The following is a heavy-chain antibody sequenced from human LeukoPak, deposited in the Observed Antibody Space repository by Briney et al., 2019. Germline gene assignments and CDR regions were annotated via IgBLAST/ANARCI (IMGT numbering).Heavy chain of an antibody. D-gene: IGHD3-10*01. Sequence: GGSLRLSCAADSLSLGIFGIQWVRQAPGKGLEWVAVIWYDGSTTFYADSVKGRFTISRDNSKNTLYLQMNGLRAEVTAADYQASPELVGDGSGSQILPTDYGMDVWGQGTTVIVSS. CDR2: IWYDGSTT. J-gene: IGHJ6*02. V-gene: IGHV3-33*01. CDR1: SLSLGIFG. CDR3: ASPELVGDGSGSQILPTDYGMDV.